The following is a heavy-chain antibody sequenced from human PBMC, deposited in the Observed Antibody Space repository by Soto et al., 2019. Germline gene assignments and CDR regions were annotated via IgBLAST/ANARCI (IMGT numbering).Heavy chain of an antibody. Sequence: PGGPLRLSCAASGFTFSYYWMHWVCQTPEKGLVWVARIYSDGSATTYADSVKGRFTISRDNSKNTLYLQMNSLRADDTAVYYCARGNYGGFDYWGQGTLVTVSS. CDR2: IYSDGSAT. CDR1: GFTFSYYW. CDR3: ARGNYGGFDY. D-gene: IGHD4-17*01. J-gene: IGHJ4*02. V-gene: IGHV3-74*03.